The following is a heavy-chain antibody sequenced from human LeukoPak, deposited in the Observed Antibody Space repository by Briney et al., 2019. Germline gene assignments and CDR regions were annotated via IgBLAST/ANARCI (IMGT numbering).Heavy chain of an antibody. CDR1: GGSISSYY. Sequence: PSETLSLTCTVSGGSISSYYWSWIRQPPGKGLEWIGSIYYSGSTYYNPFLKSRVTISVDTSKNQFSLKLSSVTAADTAVYYCARGEYYYDSSGYPLGYWGQGTLVTVSS. CDR3: ARGEYYYDSSGYPLGY. CDR2: IYYSGST. V-gene: IGHV4-59*12. J-gene: IGHJ4*02. D-gene: IGHD3-22*01.